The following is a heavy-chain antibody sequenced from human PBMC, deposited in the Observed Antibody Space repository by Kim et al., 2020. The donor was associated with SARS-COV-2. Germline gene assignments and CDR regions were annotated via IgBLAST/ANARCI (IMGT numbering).Heavy chain of an antibody. CDR3: ARDKKVYPEIGRQWLVRATYYYYGMDV. V-gene: IGHV1-3*01. CDR2: INAGNGNT. D-gene: IGHD6-19*01. J-gene: IGHJ6*02. Sequence: ASVKVSCKASGYTFTSYAMHWVRQAPGQRLEWMGWINAGNGNTKYSQKFQGRVTITRDTSASTAYMELSSLRSEDTAVYYCARDKKVYPEIGRQWLVRATYYYYGMDVWGQGTTVTVSS. CDR1: GYTFTSYA.